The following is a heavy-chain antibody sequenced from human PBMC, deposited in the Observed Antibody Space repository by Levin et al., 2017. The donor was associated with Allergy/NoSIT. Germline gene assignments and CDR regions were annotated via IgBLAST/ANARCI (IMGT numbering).Heavy chain of an antibody. J-gene: IGHJ5*02. D-gene: IGHD6-19*01. CDR1: GYIITSNG. CDR2: ISVYNGNT. V-gene: IGHV1-18*01. CDR3: ARGSYSSGPYNWFDP. Sequence: GASVKVSCKASGYIITSNGLIWVRQAPGQGLEWMGWISVYNGNTNYAQKFQGRVTMTTDTSTSTAYMELRSLRSDDTAVYYCARGSYSSGPYNWFDPWGQGTLVTVSS.